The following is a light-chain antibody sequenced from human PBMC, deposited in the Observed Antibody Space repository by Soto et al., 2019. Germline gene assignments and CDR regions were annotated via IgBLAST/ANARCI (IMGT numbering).Light chain of an antibody. J-gene: IGKJ4*01. V-gene: IGKV1-39*01. CDR3: QQSYSTPLT. CDR2: AAS. CDR1: QSISSY. Sequence: DIQMTPPPSSLSASVGARATITCRASQSISSYLNWYQQKPGKAPKLLIYAASSLQSGVPSRFSGCGSGTDFTLTISSLQPEDFATYYCQQSYSTPLTFGGGTKVEIK.